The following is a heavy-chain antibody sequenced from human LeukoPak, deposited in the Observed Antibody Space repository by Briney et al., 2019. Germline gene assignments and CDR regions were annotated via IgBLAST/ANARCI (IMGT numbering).Heavy chain of an antibody. V-gene: IGHV3-30-3*01. CDR3: ARAGVQYYDSRGYYVFDY. D-gene: IGHD3-22*01. J-gene: IGHJ4*02. CDR2: ISYDGSNK. Sequence: GGSLRLSCTVSGFTFSSYAMHWVRQAPGKGLEWVAVISYDGSNKHHTDSVKGRFTISRDNSKNTLNLQMNSLRTEDTAVYYCARAGVQYYDSRGYYVFDYWGQGTLVTVSS. CDR1: GFTFSSYA.